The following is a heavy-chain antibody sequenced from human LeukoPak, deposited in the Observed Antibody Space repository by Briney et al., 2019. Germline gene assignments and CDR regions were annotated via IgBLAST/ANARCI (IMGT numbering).Heavy chain of an antibody. D-gene: IGHD3-16*01. CDR1: GFTFNTYA. V-gene: IGHV3-23*01. CDR2: IGAADT. Sequence: TGGSLRLSCAASGFTFNTYAMSWVRQVPGKGPEWVATIGAADTYYAGSVKGRFTISRDDSKNTGFLQMDSLRAEDTAVYYCARDYVSHNGVYDCFEFWGQGTQVTVSS. CDR3: ARDYVSHNGVYDCFEF. J-gene: IGHJ4*02.